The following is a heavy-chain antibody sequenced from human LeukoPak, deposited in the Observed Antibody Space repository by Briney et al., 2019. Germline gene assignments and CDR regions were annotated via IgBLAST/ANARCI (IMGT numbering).Heavy chain of an antibody. Sequence: SETLSLTCTVSGGSISSGDYYWRWIRQPRGKGREWIVYIYYSGSTYYNPSLKSRVTISVNTSKNQFSLKLSSVTAAHTAVYYCARGPIVGATQGWFDPWGQGTLVTVSS. D-gene: IGHD1-26*01. CDR1: GGSISSGDYY. CDR3: ARGPIVGATQGWFDP. V-gene: IGHV4-30-4*01. CDR2: IYYSGST. J-gene: IGHJ5*02.